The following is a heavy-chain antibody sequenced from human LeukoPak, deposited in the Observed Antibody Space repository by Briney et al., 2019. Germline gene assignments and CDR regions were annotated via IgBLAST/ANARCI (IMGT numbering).Heavy chain of an antibody. CDR1: GFTFSSYW. J-gene: IGHJ6*03. CDR2: LSGSGDRT. Sequence: GGSLRLSCAASGFTFSSYWMHWVRQAPGKGLVWVSALSGSGDRTFYVDSVKGRFTVSRDNSKNTLYLQMDSLRVDDTALYYCARGGTNYYYMDVWGNGTTVTVSS. CDR3: ARGGTNYYYMDV. V-gene: IGHV3-23*01.